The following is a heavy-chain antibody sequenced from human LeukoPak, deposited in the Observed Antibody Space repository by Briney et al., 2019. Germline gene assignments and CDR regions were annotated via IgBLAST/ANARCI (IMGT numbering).Heavy chain of an antibody. Sequence: PSETLSLTCAVYGGSFSGYYWSWIRQPPGKGLEWIGEINHSGSTNYNPSLKSRVTISVDTSKNQFSLKLSSVTAADTAVYYCARRTGTRSSIDYWGQGALVTVSS. D-gene: IGHD1-7*01. CDR3: ARRTGTRSSIDY. V-gene: IGHV4-34*01. CDR2: INHSGST. J-gene: IGHJ4*02. CDR1: GGSFSGYY.